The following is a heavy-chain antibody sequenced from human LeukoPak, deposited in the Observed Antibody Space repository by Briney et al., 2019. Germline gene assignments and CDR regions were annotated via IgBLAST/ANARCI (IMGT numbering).Heavy chain of an antibody. CDR1: GFTFSSYA. Sequence: GGSLRLSCAASGFTFSSYAMSWVRQAPGKGLEWVSAISGSGGSTYYADSVKGRFTISRDNVKNSLYLQMNSLRAEDTAVYYCARCLFGGSGWRDAFDIWGQGTMVTVSS. V-gene: IGHV3-23*01. D-gene: IGHD6-19*01. CDR2: ISGSGGST. CDR3: ARCLFGGSGWRDAFDI. J-gene: IGHJ3*02.